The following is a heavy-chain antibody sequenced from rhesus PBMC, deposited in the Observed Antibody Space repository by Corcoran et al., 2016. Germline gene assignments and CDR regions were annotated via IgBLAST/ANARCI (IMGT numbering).Heavy chain of an antibody. CDR3: AKAPGGYSYTFDY. CDR1: GVTFSSSW. V-gene: IGHV3S25*01. J-gene: IGHJ4*01. D-gene: IGHD5-12*01. Sequence: EVQLVESGGGLAKPGGSLRLSCAASGVTFSSSWMNWVRQAPGKGLEWVSGINSGGENTYDADYVKGRFTISRDNSKNTLSLQMNSLRAEDTAVYYCAKAPGGYSYTFDYWGQGVLVTVSS. CDR2: INSGGENT.